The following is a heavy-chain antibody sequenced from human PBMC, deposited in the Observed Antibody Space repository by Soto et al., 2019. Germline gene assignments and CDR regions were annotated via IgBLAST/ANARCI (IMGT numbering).Heavy chain of an antibody. CDR1: GISLNNYA. J-gene: IGHJ3*01. CDR3: ARSLEMYSGSYGNGFDV. CDR2: ISGSGGNT. D-gene: IGHD1-26*01. V-gene: IGHV3-23*01. Sequence: GESLKISCAASGISLNNYAVSWVRQAPGKGLDWVSSISGSGGNTHYADSVKGRFTISRDNSKNTLYLQMSSLRAEDTAMYYCARSLEMYSGSYGNGFDVWGQGTLVTVSS.